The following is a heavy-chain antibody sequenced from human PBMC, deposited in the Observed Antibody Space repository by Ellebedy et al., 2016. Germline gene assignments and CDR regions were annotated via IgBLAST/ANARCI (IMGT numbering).Heavy chain of an antibody. J-gene: IGHJ5*01. Sequence: GGSLRLSCKGSGYTFANYWIGWVRQVPGKGLEWMGNVYAGDSNTKYNPSFQGRVTLSADKSINTAYLQLSSLKASDTAIYYCARRHGSGDWFEFWGQGTLVTVSS. CDR1: GYTFANYW. V-gene: IGHV5-51*01. CDR3: ARRHGSGDWFEF. D-gene: IGHD3-10*01. CDR2: VYAGDSNT.